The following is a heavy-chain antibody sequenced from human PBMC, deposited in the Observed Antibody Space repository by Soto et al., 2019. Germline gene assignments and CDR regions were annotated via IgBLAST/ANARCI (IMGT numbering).Heavy chain of an antibody. CDR1: GGSFSGYY. V-gene: IGHV4-34*01. J-gene: IGHJ5*02. CDR2: INHSGST. Sequence: SETLSLTCAVYGGSFSGYYWSWIRQPPGKGLEWIGEINHSGSTNYNPSLKSRVTISVDMSKNQFSLKLSSVTAADTAVYYCARETVVVVAATSWFDPWGQGTLVTVSS. D-gene: IGHD2-15*01. CDR3: ARETVVVVAATSWFDP.